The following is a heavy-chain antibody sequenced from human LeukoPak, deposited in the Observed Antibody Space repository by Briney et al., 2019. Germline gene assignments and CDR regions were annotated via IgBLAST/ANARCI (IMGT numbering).Heavy chain of an antibody. CDR3: ATDIIAAAGQPFDY. Sequence: SETLSLTCAVYGGSFSGYYWSWIRQPPGKGLEWIGEINHSGSTNYNPSLKSRVTISVDTSKNQFSLKLSSVTAADTAVYYCATDIIAAAGQPFDYWGQGTLVTVSS. CDR1: GGSFSGYY. D-gene: IGHD6-13*01. J-gene: IGHJ4*02. V-gene: IGHV4-34*01. CDR2: INHSGST.